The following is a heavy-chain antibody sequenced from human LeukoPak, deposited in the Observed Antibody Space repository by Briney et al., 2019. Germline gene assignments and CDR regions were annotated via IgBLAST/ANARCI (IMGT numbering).Heavy chain of an antibody. CDR3: AREGYYGSGSYSPSLEY. V-gene: IGHV6-1*01. CDR1: GDSVSSNSAA. CDR2: TYHRSKWYN. D-gene: IGHD3-10*01. J-gene: IGHJ4*02. Sequence: SQTLSLTCAISGDSVSSNSAAWNWIRQSPSRGLEWLGRTYHRSKWYNDYAVSVKSRITINPDTSKNQFSLQLNSVTPEDTAVYYCAREGYYGSGSYSPSLEYWGQGTLVTVSS.